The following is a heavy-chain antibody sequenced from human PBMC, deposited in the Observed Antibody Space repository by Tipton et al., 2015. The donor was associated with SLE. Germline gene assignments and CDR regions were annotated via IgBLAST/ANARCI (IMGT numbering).Heavy chain of an antibody. J-gene: IGHJ6*02. Sequence: SLRLSCAASGFTFSSYGMHWVRQAPGKGLEWVAFIRYDGSNKYYADSVKGRFTISRDNAKNSLYLQMNSLRAEDTAVYYCARDPTADCSGGSCPSYYYGMDVWGQGTTVTVSS. CDR3: ARDPTADCSGGSCPSYYYGMDV. V-gene: IGHV3-30*02. D-gene: IGHD2-15*01. CDR2: IRYDGSNK. CDR1: GFTFSSYG.